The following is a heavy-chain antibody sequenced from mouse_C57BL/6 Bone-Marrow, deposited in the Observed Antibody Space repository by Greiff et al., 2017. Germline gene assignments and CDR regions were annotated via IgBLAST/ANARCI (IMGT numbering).Heavy chain of an antibody. J-gene: IGHJ2*01. CDR2: FHPYDDDT. CDR1: GYTFTTYP. Sequence: VQLQQSGAELVKPGASVKMSCKASGYTFTTYPIEWMKQSPGKSLEWIGKFHPYDDDTKYNEKFKGKATLTVEKSSSTVYLELSRLTSADSAVXYGARGGNCGGSYFDYWGQGTTLTVSS. V-gene: IGHV1-47*01. D-gene: IGHD1-1*02. CDR3: ARGGNCGGSYFDY.